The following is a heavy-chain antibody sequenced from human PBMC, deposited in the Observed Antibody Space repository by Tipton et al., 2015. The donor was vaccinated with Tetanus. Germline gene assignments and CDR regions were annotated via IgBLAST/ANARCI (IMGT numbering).Heavy chain of an antibody. CDR1: GGSTSSYY. D-gene: IGHD2-15*01. Sequence: TLSLTCTVSGGSTSSYYWSWIRQPAGKGLEWIGRIYTSGSTNYNPSLKSRVTMSVDTSKNQFSLKLSSVTAADTAVYYCAIDWGSGQDAFDIWGQGTMVTVSS. V-gene: IGHV4-4*07. CDR2: IYTSGST. J-gene: IGHJ3*02. CDR3: AIDWGSGQDAFDI.